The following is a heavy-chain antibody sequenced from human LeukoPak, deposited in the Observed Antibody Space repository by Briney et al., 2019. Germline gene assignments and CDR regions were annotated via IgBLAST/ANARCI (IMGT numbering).Heavy chain of an antibody. Sequence: GGSLRLSCAASGFTFSNAWMSWVRQAPGKGLEWVGRIKSKTDGGTTDYAAPVKGRFTISRDDSKNTLYLQMNSLKTEDTAVYYCTTGDSYGYYYYYYMDVWGKGTTVTVSS. V-gene: IGHV3-15*01. CDR2: IKSKTDGGTT. J-gene: IGHJ6*03. D-gene: IGHD5-18*01. CDR3: TTGDSYGYYYYYYMDV. CDR1: GFTFSNAW.